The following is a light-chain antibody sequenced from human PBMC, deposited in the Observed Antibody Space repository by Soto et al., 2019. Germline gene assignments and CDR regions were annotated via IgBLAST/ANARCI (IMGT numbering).Light chain of an antibody. CDR3: QQSYTTPRT. Sequence: DILMTQSPSSLSASVGDRVSVTCRASQSISTFLNWYQQRPGEAPQLLIYAASSLQSGVPSRFSGSGSGADFTLTIGSLQPEDFATYYCQQSYTTPRTFGQGTKVEVK. CDR1: QSISTF. CDR2: AAS. V-gene: IGKV1-39*01. J-gene: IGKJ1*01.